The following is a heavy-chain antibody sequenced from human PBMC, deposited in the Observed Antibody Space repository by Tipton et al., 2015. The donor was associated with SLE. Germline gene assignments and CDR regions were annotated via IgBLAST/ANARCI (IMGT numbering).Heavy chain of an antibody. CDR1: GGSLSKYA. CDR3: ARDWGLGYYDSSGPFDY. D-gene: IGHD3-22*01. V-gene: IGHV1-69*13. Sequence: QSGAEVKKPGSSVKVSCKASGGSLSKYAITWVRQAPGQGLEWMGRIIPIFGTTNYAQKFQGRVTITVDESTSTAYMELSSLRSEDTAVYYCARDWGLGYYDSSGPFDYWGQGTLVTVSS. J-gene: IGHJ4*02. CDR2: IIPIFGTT.